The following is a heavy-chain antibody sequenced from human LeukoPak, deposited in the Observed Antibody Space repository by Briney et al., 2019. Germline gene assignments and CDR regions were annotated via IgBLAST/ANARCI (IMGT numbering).Heavy chain of an antibody. D-gene: IGHD5-12*01. CDR2: ITGGGGST. Sequence: PGGSLRLSCAASGLSFSSYAMSWVRQAPGKGLEWVSTITGGGGSTYYADSVKGRFTISRDNSKDTFYLQMNSLRVEDTAVYYCAKARIAATIHPKEVNFDYWGQGTLVTVSS. V-gene: IGHV3-23*01. CDR1: GLSFSSYA. CDR3: AKARIAATIHPKEVNFDY. J-gene: IGHJ4*02.